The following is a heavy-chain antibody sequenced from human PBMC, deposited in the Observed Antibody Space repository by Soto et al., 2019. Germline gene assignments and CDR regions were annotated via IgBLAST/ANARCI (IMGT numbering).Heavy chain of an antibody. V-gene: IGHV3-23*01. CDR3: AKERAETTCFDY. J-gene: IGHJ4*02. CDR2: ISGSGGST. Sequence: EVQLLESGGGLVQPGGSLRLSCAASGFTFSSYAMSWVRQAPGKGLEWVSAISGSGGSTYYADSVKGRFTISRDNSKNTLYLQMNTLRVEDTAVYYCAKERAETTCFDYWGQGALVTVSS. CDR1: GFTFSSYA. D-gene: IGHD4-4*01.